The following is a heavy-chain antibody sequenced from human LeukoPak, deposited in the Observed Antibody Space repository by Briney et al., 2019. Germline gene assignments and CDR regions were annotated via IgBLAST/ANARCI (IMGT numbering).Heavy chain of an antibody. D-gene: IGHD3-3*01. CDR2: IIPIFGTA. V-gene: IGHV1-69*13. CDR3: ATNRQIMILGVVIMPAFDI. CDR1: GGTFSSYA. Sequence: SVKVSCKASGGTFSSYAISWVRQAPGQGLEWMGRIIPIFGTANYAQKFQGRVTMTEDASTDTAYMELSSLRSEDTAVYYCATNRQIMILGVVIMPAFDIWGQGTMVTVSS. J-gene: IGHJ3*02.